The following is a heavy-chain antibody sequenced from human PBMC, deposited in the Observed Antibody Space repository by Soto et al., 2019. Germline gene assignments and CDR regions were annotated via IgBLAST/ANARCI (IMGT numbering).Heavy chain of an antibody. Sequence: ASVKVSCKASGYTFTSYGISWVRQAPGQGLEWMGWISAYSGNTNYAQKLQGRVTMTTDTSTSTAYMELRSLRSDDTAVYYCARCVDTTIQNWFDPWGLGTLVTVSS. CDR2: ISAYSGNT. CDR1: GYTFTSYG. V-gene: IGHV1-18*01. J-gene: IGHJ5*02. D-gene: IGHD5-18*01. CDR3: ARCVDTTIQNWFDP.